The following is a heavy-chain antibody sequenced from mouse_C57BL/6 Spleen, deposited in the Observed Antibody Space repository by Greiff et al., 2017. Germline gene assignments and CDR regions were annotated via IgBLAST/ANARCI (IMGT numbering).Heavy chain of an antibody. V-gene: IGHV1-59*01. Sequence: QVQLQQPGAELVRPGTSVKLSCKASGYTFTSYWMHWVKQRPGQGLEWIGVIDPSDSYTNYNQKFKGKATLTVDTSSSTAYMQLSRLTSEDSAVDYWAREGTGFYGMDYWGQGTLVTVAS. J-gene: IGHJ4*01. CDR1: GYTFTSYW. CDR3: AREGTGFYGMDY. CDR2: IDPSDSYT. D-gene: IGHD2-14*01.